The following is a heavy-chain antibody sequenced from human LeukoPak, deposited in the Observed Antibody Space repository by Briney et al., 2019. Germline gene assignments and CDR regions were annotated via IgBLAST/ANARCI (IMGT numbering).Heavy chain of an antibody. J-gene: IGHJ4*02. CDR2: ISAYNGNT. CDR3: ARALRYDILTGASDY. V-gene: IGHV1-18*01. CDR1: GYTFTSYG. Sequence: ASVKVSCKASGYTFTSYGISWVRQAPGQGLEWMGWISAYNGNTNYAQKLQGRVTMTTDTSTSTAYMELRSLRSDDTAVYYCARALRYDILTGASDYWGQGTLVTVSS. D-gene: IGHD3-9*01.